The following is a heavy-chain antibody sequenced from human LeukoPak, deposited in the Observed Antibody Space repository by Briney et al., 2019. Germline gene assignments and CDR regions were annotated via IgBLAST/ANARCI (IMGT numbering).Heavy chain of an antibody. CDR2: IIYSGNT. V-gene: IGHV4-39*07. J-gene: IGHJ4*02. CDR3: ARGYSSSWNYFDY. D-gene: IGHD6-13*01. CDR1: SGSISSTSYY. Sequence: SETLSLTCTASSGSISSTSYYWGWIRQPPGRGLEWIGGIIYSGNTYYNPSLKSRVTISVDTSKKQFSLKLSSVTAADTAVYYCARGYSSSWNYFDYWGQGTLVTVSS.